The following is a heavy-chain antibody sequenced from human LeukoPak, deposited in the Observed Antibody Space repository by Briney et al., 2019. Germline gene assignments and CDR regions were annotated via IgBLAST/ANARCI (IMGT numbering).Heavy chain of an antibody. D-gene: IGHD4-23*01. J-gene: IGHJ3*02. CDR2: IYHSGNT. CDR1: GGFISSSGYY. V-gene: IGHV4-39*07. Sequence: SETLSLTCTVSGGFISSSGYYWGWIRQPPGKGLEWIGSIYHSGNTYYNPSLKSRVNISLDMSKNQFSLKLSSVTAADTAVYYCARVTALHDAFDIWGQGTMVTVSS. CDR3: ARVTALHDAFDI.